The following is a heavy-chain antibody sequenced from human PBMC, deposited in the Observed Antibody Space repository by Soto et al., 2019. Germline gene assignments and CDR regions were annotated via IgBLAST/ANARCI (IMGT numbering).Heavy chain of an antibody. CDR1: GFSLSTSGVA. Sequence: QITLKESGPTLVKPTQTLTLTCTFSGFSLSTSGVAVGWIRQPPGKALEGLALFFWDDVQRYSPSLRSRLTITKDASKNQVVLARTTHIPVYTSRVIPGGLYCYMDVWGKGTTVTVSS. CDR2: FFWDDVQ. D-gene: IGHD2-15*01. V-gene: IGHV2-5*02. CDR3: GGLYCYMDV. J-gene: IGHJ6*03.